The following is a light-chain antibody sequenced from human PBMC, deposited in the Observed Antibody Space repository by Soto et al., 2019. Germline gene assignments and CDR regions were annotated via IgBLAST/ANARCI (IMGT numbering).Light chain of an antibody. CDR3: QQYNVYWT. CDR1: QSVSSW. CDR2: KAS. V-gene: IGKV1-5*03. Sequence: DIQMTQSPSTLSASVGDRVTITCRARQSVSSWLAWYQQKPGKAPKLLIYKASTLESGVPSRFSGSGSGTEFTLTISGLQPDDFATYYCQQYNVYWTFGQGTKV. J-gene: IGKJ1*01.